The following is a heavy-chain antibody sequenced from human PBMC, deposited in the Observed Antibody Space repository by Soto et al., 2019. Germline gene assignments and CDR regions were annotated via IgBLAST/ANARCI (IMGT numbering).Heavy chain of an antibody. CDR3: ARGDATKIVVNTYYRMDV. V-gene: IGHV1-69*12. J-gene: IGHJ6*02. CDR1: GGSLSNYG. Sequence: QVQLVQSGAEVKKPGYSVKVSCKASGGSLSNYGISWVRQAPGQGLEWMGGIIPVFGTANYAQKFQGRVTITADESTSIVYMDVTSLRSEDTAVYYCARGDATKIVVNTYYRMDVCGQGTTVTVSS. D-gene: IGHD3-22*01. CDR2: IIPVFGTA.